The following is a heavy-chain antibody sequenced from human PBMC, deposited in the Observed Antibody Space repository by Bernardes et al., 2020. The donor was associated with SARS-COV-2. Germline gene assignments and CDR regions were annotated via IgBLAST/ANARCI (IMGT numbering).Heavy chain of an antibody. J-gene: IGHJ5*02. CDR1: GFIVTSDF. CDR3: AFNRWVSWGLDL. Sequence: GGSLRLSCAASGFIVTSDFMTWVRQAPGKGLEWLSVLYDGDDIFYSDSVKGRFTISRDTPKDTLHLQMSNVRVEDSAVYYCAFNRWVSWGLDLWGQGILVTVSS. CDR2: LYDGDDI. D-gene: IGHD1-26*01. V-gene: IGHV3-53*01.